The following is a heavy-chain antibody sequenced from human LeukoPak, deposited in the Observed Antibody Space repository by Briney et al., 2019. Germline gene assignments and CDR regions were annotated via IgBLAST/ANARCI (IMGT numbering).Heavy chain of an antibody. V-gene: IGHV4-59*03. CDR3: ALAPNSNWFDF. CDR1: GDSTSNFY. CDR2: IHYSGSS. Sequence: PSETLSLTCTVSGDSTSNFYWNWIRQSPGKGLEWIGNIHYSGSSVYNPSLKSRGTISIDTSRRQFFLKLNSVTAADMAVYFCALAPNSNWFDFWGPGTLVTVSS. D-gene: IGHD2-8*01. J-gene: IGHJ5*01.